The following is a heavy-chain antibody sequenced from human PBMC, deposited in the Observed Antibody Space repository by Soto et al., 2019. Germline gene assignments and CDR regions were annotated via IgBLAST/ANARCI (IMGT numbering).Heavy chain of an antibody. CDR2: ISYDGSNK. CDR3: ALQYTSSWYLL. CDR1: GLTFSSYG. Sequence: QVQLVESGGGVVQPGRSLRLSCAASGLTFSSYGMHWVRQAPGKGLEWVTLISYDGSNKYYADSVKGRFTISRDNSKNRLYLQMNSVRAEDAAVDYCALQYTSSWYLLWGQGTLVTVSS. J-gene: IGHJ4*02. V-gene: IGHV3-30*03. D-gene: IGHD6-13*01.